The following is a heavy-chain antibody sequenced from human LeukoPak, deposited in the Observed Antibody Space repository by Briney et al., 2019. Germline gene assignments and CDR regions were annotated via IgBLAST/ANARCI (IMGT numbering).Heavy chain of an antibody. V-gene: IGHV3-74*01. CDR1: GFTFSSYW. CDR2: INSDGSST. Sequence: PGGSLRLSCAASGFTFSSYWMHWVRQAPGKGLVWVSRINSDGSSTSYADSVKGRFTISRDNAKNTLYLQMNSLRAEDTAVYYCARGPYDYVWGSYRFYYYGMDVWGQGNTVTVSS. CDR3: ARGPYDYVWGSYRFYYYGMDV. J-gene: IGHJ6*02. D-gene: IGHD3-16*02.